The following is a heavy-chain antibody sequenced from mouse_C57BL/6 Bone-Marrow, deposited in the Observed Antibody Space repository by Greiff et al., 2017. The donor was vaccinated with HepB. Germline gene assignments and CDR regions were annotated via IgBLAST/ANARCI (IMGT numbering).Heavy chain of an antibody. Sequence: VQLQQPGAELVKPGASVKMSCKASGYTFTSYWITWVKQRPGQGLEWIGDIYPGSGSTNYNEKFKSKATLTVDTSSSTAYMQLSSLTSEDSAVYYCAERGLITTFSRFDYWGQGTTLTVSS. D-gene: IGHD1-1*01. CDR3: AERGLITTFSRFDY. CDR2: IYPGSGST. V-gene: IGHV1-55*01. CDR1: GYTFTSYW. J-gene: IGHJ2*01.